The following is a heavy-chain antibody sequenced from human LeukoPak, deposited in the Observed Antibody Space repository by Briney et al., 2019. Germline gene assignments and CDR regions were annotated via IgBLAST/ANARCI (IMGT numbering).Heavy chain of an antibody. Sequence: ASVKVSCKASGGTFSSYAISWVRQAPGQGLEWMGGIIPIFGTANYAQKFQGRVTITTDESTSTAYMELSSLRSEDTAVYYCASIVDGDPHNWFDPWGQGTLVTVSS. CDR2: IIPIFGTA. CDR3: ASIVDGDPHNWFDP. J-gene: IGHJ5*02. V-gene: IGHV1-69*05. CDR1: GGTFSSYA. D-gene: IGHD4-17*01.